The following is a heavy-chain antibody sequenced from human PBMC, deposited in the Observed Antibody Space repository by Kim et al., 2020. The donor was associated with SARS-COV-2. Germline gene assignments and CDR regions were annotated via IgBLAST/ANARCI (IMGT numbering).Heavy chain of an antibody. Sequence: GGSLRLSCAASGFTFKDYALSWVRQARGRGLEWVASIGGLGVYTYYADSVEGRFTISRDNSKNTICLQMTSLRDEDTAIYYCAIYRPDAETAVDYWGRGTVVTVSS. J-gene: IGHJ4*02. V-gene: IGHV3-23*01. D-gene: IGHD4-17*01. CDR3: AIYRPDAETAVDY. CDR2: IGGLGVYT. CDR1: GFTFKDYA.